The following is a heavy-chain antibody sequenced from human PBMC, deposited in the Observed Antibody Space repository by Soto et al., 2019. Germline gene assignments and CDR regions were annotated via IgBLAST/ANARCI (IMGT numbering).Heavy chain of an antibody. Sequence: ASVKLSCKASGYTFTSYYMHWVRQAPGQGLEWMGIINPSGGSTSYAQKFQGRVTMTRDTSTSTVYMELSSLRSEDTAVYYCALITIFGVVPLDYWGQGTLVTVSS. CDR2: INPSGGST. J-gene: IGHJ4*02. CDR3: ALITIFGVVPLDY. V-gene: IGHV1-46*01. D-gene: IGHD3-3*01. CDR1: GYTFTSYY.